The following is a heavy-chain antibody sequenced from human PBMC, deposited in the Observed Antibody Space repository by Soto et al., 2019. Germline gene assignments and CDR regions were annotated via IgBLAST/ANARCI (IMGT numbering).Heavy chain of an antibody. J-gene: IGHJ4*02. D-gene: IGHD3-16*01. Sequence: SETLSLTGAVYGGSFSGYYWSWIRQPPGKGLEWIGEINHSGSTNYNPSLKSRVTISVDTSKNQFSLKLSSVTAADTAVYYCARFRRGLLTFDYWGQGTLVTVSS. V-gene: IGHV4-34*01. CDR3: ARFRRGLLTFDY. CDR1: GGSFSGYY. CDR2: INHSGST.